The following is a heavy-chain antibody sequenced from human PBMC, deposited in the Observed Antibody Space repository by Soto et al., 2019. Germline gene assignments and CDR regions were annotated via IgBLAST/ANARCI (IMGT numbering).Heavy chain of an antibody. Sequence: SETLSLTCAVSGGSIDSAGSYWSWIRQIPGRCLEWIGHIYHGGTTYYNPSLKSRVTISVDTSKNQFSLKLSSVTAADTAVYYCARRKSYSSNYYYYYGMDVWGQGTTVTVYS. V-gene: IGHV4-39*01. CDR3: ARRKSYSSNYYYYYGMDV. D-gene: IGHD6-19*01. CDR1: GGSIDSAGSY. J-gene: IGHJ6*02. CDR2: IYHGGTT.